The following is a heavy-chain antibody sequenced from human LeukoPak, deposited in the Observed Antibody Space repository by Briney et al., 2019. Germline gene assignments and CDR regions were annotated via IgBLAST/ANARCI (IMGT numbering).Heavy chain of an antibody. CDR2: IYYTGNT. J-gene: IGHJ5*02. CDR3: ARDRLQLQS. CDR1: GGSISNYY. Sequence: SETLSLTCTVSGGSISNYYWNWIRQPPGKGLEWIGYIYYTGNTNYNPSPKSRVTISLDTSKNQFSLKLSSVTAADTAVYYCARDRLQLQSWGQGTLVTVSS. D-gene: IGHD1-1*01. V-gene: IGHV4-59*01.